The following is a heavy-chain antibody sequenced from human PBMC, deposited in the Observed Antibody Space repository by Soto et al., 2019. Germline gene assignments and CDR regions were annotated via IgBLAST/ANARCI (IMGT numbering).Heavy chain of an antibody. D-gene: IGHD4-17*01. CDR2: ISSTSSYI. CDR1: GFNLSSHS. J-gene: IGHJ4*02. V-gene: IGHV3-21*02. Sequence: EVQLVESGGGLVKPGGSLRLSCAASGFNLSSHSMNWVRQAPGKGLEWVSSISSTSSYIYYADSVRGRFTISRDNAKNSLYLQMNSLRVEDTAMYYCARGEWVTAVTTVDYWGQGTLVNVSS. CDR3: ARGEWVTAVTTVDY.